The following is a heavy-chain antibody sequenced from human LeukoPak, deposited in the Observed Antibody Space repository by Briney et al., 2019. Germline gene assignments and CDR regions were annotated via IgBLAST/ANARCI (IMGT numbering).Heavy chain of an antibody. J-gene: IGHJ6*02. CDR2: TSGSGDST. D-gene: IGHD1-1*01. V-gene: IGHV3-23*01. Sequence: GGSLRLSCAASGFTFSSYAMSWVRQAPGKGLEWVSATSGSGDSTYYADSVKGRITISRDNSKNTLYLQMSSLRAEDTAVYYCAKGDRFGTTGTMDVWGQGTTVTVSS. CDR3: AKGDRFGTTGTMDV. CDR1: GFTFSSYA.